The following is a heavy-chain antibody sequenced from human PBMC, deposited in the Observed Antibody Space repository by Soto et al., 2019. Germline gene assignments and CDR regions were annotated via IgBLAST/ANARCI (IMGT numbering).Heavy chain of an antibody. J-gene: IGHJ5*02. CDR3: ARLRRGRDGLAAAGMVP. CDR1: GGSISSGGYS. V-gene: IGHV4-30-2*01. CDR2: IYHSGST. Sequence: TSETLSLTCAVSGGSISSGGYSWSWIRQPPGKGLEWIGYIYHSGSTYYNPSLKSRVTISVDTSKNQFSLKLSSVTAADTAVYYCARLRRGRDGLAAAGMVPWGQGTLVTVSS. D-gene: IGHD6-13*01.